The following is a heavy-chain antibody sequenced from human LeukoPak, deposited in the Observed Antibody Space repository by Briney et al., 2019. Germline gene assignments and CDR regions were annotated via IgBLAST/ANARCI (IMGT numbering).Heavy chain of an antibody. CDR3: AKGRTYSSGWYFIDDY. J-gene: IGHJ4*02. D-gene: IGHD6-19*01. CDR2: ISGSGDNT. V-gene: IGHV3-23*01. Sequence: GGSLRLSCAASGFTFPSYAMSWVRQAPGKGLEWVSAISGSGDNTYYIDSVKGRFTISRDGSKNTLYLQMNSLRAEDTAVYYCAKGRTYSSGWYFIDDYWGQGTLVTVSS. CDR1: GFTFPSYA.